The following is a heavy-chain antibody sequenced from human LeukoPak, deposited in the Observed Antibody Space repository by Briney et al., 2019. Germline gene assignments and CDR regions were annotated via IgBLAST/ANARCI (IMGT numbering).Heavy chain of an antibody. CDR2: ISAYNGNT. CDR3: ARDYHPYYYDSSGYSRHYFDY. D-gene: IGHD3-22*01. Sequence: GASVKVSCKASGYTFTSYGISWVRQAPGQGLEWMGWISAYNGNTNYAQKLQGRVTMTTDTSTSTAYMELRSLRSDDTAVYYCARDYHPYYYDSSGYSRHYFDYWGQGTLVTVSS. CDR1: GYTFTSYG. J-gene: IGHJ4*02. V-gene: IGHV1-18*01.